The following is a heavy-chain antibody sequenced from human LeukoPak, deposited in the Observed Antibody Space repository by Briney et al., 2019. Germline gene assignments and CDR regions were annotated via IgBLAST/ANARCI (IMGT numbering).Heavy chain of an antibody. CDR1: GFTVSSDY. CDR2: IYSGGTT. CDR3: TRGGSVPATRSFDY. V-gene: IGHV3-66*01. Sequence: PGGSLRLSCSASGFTVSSDYMSWGRQAPGKGLAWLSVIYSGGTTYYADSVKGRFTISRDNSKNTVYLQMNSLRVEDTAMYYCTRGGSVPATRSFDYWGQGTLVPVSS. D-gene: IGHD6-19*01. J-gene: IGHJ4*02.